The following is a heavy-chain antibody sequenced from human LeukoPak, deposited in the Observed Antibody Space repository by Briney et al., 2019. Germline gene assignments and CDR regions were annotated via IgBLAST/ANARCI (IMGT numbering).Heavy chain of an antibody. V-gene: IGHV3-30*01. CDR2: ISYDGNNK. J-gene: IGHJ6*03. Sequence: PGGSLRLSCAASGFTFGSYAMHWVRQAPGKGLEWVAVISYDGNNKYYADSVKGRFTISRDNSKNTLYLQVNSLRAEDTAVYYCAKEGTAYYYYYYMDVWGKGTTVTVSS. CDR1: GFTFGSYA. D-gene: IGHD3-10*01. CDR3: AKEGTAYYYYYYMDV.